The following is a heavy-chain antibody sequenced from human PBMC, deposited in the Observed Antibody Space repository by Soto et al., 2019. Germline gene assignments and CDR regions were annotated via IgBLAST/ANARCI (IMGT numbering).Heavy chain of an antibody. CDR1: VGTFRNYA. CDR3: AIPLPKQQLVRGAFDH. Sequence: QVQLVQSGAEVKKPGSSVKLACNTSVGTFRNYAINWVLQAPGQGLEWMGGSIPVFGPANYAQTFQGRFTINADESTSTAYMELSSLRYEDTAVYYCAIPLPKQQLVRGAFDHWGQGTLVTVAA. V-gene: IGHV1-69*01. CDR2: SIPVFGPA. D-gene: IGHD6-13*01. J-gene: IGHJ4*02.